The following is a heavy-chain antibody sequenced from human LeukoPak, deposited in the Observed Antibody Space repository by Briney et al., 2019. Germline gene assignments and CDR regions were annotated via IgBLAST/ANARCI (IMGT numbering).Heavy chain of an antibody. CDR1: GFTFSSYS. D-gene: IGHD4-17*01. CDR3: AKLAPTVTPSDDAFDI. Sequence: GGSLRLSCAASGFTFSSYSMNWVRQAPGKGLEWVAVISYDGSNKYYADSVKGRFTISRDNSKNTLYLQMNSLRAEDTAVYYCAKLAPTVTPSDDAFDIWGQGTMVTVSS. J-gene: IGHJ3*02. CDR2: ISYDGSNK. V-gene: IGHV3-30*18.